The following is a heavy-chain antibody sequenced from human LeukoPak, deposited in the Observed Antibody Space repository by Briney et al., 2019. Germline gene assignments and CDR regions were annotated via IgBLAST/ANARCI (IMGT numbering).Heavy chain of an antibody. CDR3: ATSGNGNWFDP. D-gene: IGHD4-23*01. CDR1: SDEFNTYG. V-gene: IGHV1-18*01. CDR2: ISVHNGNT. Sequence: ASVKVSCKASSDEFNTYGISWVRQAPGQGLEWMGWISVHNGNTKYTQKLQGRVTMTTDTSTTTASMELRSLRSDDTAVYYCATSGNGNWFDPWGQGTLVTVSS. J-gene: IGHJ5*02.